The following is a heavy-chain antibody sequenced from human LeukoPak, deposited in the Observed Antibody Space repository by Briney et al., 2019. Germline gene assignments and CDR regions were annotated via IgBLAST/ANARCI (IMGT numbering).Heavy chain of an antibody. D-gene: IGHD3-3*01. CDR3: ARDIWKLDY. J-gene: IGHJ4*02. CDR2: ISGSGTNT. V-gene: IGHV3-23*01. CDR1: GFTFSSYA. Sequence: TGGSLRLSCAASGFTFSSYAMSWVRQAPGKGLEWVSAISGSGTNTYYADSVKGRFTISRDNSKNSLYLQMNSLRAEDTAVYYCARDIWKLDYWGQGTLVTVSS.